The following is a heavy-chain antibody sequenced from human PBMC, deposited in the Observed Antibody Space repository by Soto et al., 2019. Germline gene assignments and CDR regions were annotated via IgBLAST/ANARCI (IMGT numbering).Heavy chain of an antibody. Sequence: QVQLQESGPGLVKPSETLSLTCTVSGGSISTYYWSWIRQPPGKGLEWIGYLNYSGRTNYNPSLKNRVIXXVXPXXNQFPLNLSSVTSADTAVYYCAGVEWVTNEGYFDYWGQGTLVTVSS. CDR3: AGVEWVTNEGYFDY. D-gene: IGHD2-21*02. CDR2: LNYSGRT. CDR1: GGSISTYY. V-gene: IGHV4-59*01. J-gene: IGHJ4*02.